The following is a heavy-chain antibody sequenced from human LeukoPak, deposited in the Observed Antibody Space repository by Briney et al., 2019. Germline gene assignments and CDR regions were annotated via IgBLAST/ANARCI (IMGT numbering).Heavy chain of an antibody. Sequence: PGGSLRLSCAASGFTFSNYGMHWVRQAAGKGLEWVAVISYDGSNKYYADSVKGRLTISRDNSKNTLYLQKNSLRAEDTAVYYCARDYGRAFDYWGQGTLVTVSS. J-gene: IGHJ4*02. CDR1: GFTFSNYG. V-gene: IGHV3-30*03. CDR2: ISYDGSNK. CDR3: ARDYGRAFDY. D-gene: IGHD4-17*01.